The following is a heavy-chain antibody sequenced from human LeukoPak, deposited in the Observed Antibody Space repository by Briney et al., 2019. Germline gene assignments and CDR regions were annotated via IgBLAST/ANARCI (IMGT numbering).Heavy chain of an antibody. D-gene: IGHD6-13*01. J-gene: IGHJ6*02. CDR3: ARGEYSSSWYADHYYYYYGMDV. V-gene: IGHV4-34*01. Sequence: SETLSLTCAVYGGSFSGYYWSWIRQPPGKGLEWIGEINHSGSTNYNPSLKSRVTISVDTSKNQFSLKLSSVTAADTAVYYCARGEYSSSWYADHYYYYYGMDVWGQGTTVTVSS. CDR2: INHSGST. CDR1: GGSFSGYY.